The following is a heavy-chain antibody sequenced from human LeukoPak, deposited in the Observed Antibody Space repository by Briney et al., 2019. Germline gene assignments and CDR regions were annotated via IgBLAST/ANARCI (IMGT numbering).Heavy chain of an antibody. Sequence: GGSLRLSYAASGFTFSSYAMSWVRQAPGKGLEWVSAISGSGGSTYYADSVKGRFTISRDNSKNTLYLQMDSLRAEDTAVYYCAKVSSGYWYYFDSWGQGTLVTVSS. J-gene: IGHJ4*02. V-gene: IGHV3-23*01. CDR2: ISGSGGST. CDR3: AKVSSGYWYYFDS. D-gene: IGHD3-22*01. CDR1: GFTFSSYA.